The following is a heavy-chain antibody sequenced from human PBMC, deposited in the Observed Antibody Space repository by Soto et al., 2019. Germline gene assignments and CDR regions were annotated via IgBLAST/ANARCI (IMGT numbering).Heavy chain of an antibody. V-gene: IGHV3-23*04. CDR2: ISAGGGDT. Sequence: EVHLVDSGGGLVQPGGSLRLSCAASGFIFSDYGMRWVRQAPGKGLEWVSGISAGGGDTYYAASVRGRFTISRDNPKNTLYLQMNSLRVDDTAIYYCAKEETAIGTPLFKYWGQGTLVTVSS. D-gene: IGHD5-18*01. CDR1: GFIFSDYG. J-gene: IGHJ4*02. CDR3: AKEETAIGTPLFKY.